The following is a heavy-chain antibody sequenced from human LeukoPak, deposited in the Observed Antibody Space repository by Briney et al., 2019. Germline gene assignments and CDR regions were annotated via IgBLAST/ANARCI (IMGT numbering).Heavy chain of an antibody. Sequence: ASVKVSCKASGYTFTGYYMHWVRQAPGQGLEWMGWINPNSGGTNYAQKFQGRVTMTRDTSISTAYMELSRLRSDDTAVYYCARDLGVVVWYFDLWGRGTLVTVSS. J-gene: IGHJ2*01. CDR3: ARDLGVVVWYFDL. D-gene: IGHD3-22*01. CDR1: GYTFTGYY. V-gene: IGHV1-2*02. CDR2: INPNSGGT.